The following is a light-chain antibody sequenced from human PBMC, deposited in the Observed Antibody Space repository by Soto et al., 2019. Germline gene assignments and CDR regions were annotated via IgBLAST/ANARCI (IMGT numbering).Light chain of an antibody. CDR3: QQSYSTLSLT. Sequence: DIQMTQSPSSLSASVGDRVTITCRASQSISSYLNWYQQKPGKAPKLLIYAASSLQSGVPSRFSGGGSGTDFTLTISSLQPEDFATYYCQQSYSTLSLTFGGGTKVEIK. J-gene: IGKJ4*01. V-gene: IGKV1-39*01. CDR2: AAS. CDR1: QSISSY.